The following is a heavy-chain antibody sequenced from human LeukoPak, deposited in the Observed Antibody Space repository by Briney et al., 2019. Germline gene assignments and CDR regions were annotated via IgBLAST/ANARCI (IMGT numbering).Heavy chain of an antibody. CDR2: IYYSGST. CDR3: ARLLSSDWYKGTFDI. J-gene: IGHJ3*02. Sequence: SETLSLTCTVSGGSISSYYWSWIRQPPGKGLEWIGSIYYSGSTYYNPSLKSRVTISVDTSKNQFSLKLSSVTAADTAVYYCARLLSSDWYKGTFDIWGQGTMVTVSS. D-gene: IGHD6-19*01. CDR1: GGSISSYY. V-gene: IGHV4-59*05.